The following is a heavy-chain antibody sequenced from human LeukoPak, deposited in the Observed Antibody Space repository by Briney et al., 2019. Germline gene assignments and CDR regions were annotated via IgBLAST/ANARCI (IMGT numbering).Heavy chain of an antibody. Sequence: SETLSLTCAVYGGSFSGYYWSWIRQPPGKGLEWIGEINHSGSTNYNPSLKSRVTISVDTSKNQFSLRLSSVTAADTAVYYCARTNALDIWGQGTKVTVSS. V-gene: IGHV4-34*01. CDR2: INHSGST. J-gene: IGHJ3*02. CDR1: GGSFSGYY. CDR3: ARTNALDI.